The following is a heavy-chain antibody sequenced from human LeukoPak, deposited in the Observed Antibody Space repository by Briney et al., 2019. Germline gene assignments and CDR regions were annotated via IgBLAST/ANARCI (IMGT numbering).Heavy chain of an antibody. CDR1: GFTFSSYW. J-gene: IGHJ6*02. D-gene: IGHD2-2*01. Sequence: GSLRLSCAASGFTFSSYWMSRVRQAPGKGLEGVANIKQDGSEKYYVDSVKGRFTISRDNAKNSLYLQMNSLRAGDTAVYYCARAPSSLYYYYGMDVWGQGTTVTVSS. V-gene: IGHV3-7*01. CDR2: IKQDGSEK. CDR3: ARAPSSLYYYYGMDV.